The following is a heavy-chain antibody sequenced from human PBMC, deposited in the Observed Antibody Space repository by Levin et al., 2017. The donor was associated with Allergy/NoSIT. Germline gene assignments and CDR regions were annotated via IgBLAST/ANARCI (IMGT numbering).Heavy chain of an antibody. Sequence: GESLKISCAASGFTFSSYWMHWVRQAPGKGLVWVSRINGDGSSTSYADSVKGRFTISRDNAKNTLYLQMNSLRAEDTAVYYCARDGVYDSSGYYYYYYGMDVWGQGTTVTVSS. CDR1: GFTFSSYW. CDR3: ARDGVYDSSGYYYYYYGMDV. D-gene: IGHD3-22*01. CDR2: INGDGSST. V-gene: IGHV3-74*01. J-gene: IGHJ6*02.